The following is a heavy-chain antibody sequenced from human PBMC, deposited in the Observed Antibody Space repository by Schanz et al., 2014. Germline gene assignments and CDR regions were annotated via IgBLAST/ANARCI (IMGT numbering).Heavy chain of an antibody. Sequence: EVKMVESGGGLVQPGGSLRLSCAASGFTFSSHWMHWVRQDPGKGLVWVARINSVGSNTDYADSVTGRFTISRDNAKNTLYLQMNTLRVEDTAVYFCVSQTGSPNYWGQGTLVTVSS. CDR3: VSQTGSPNY. CDR2: INSVGSNT. CDR1: GFTFSSHW. J-gene: IGHJ4*02. V-gene: IGHV3-74*02. D-gene: IGHD6-13*01.